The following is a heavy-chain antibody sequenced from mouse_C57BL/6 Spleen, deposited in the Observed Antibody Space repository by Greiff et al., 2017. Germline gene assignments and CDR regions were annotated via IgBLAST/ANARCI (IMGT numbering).Heavy chain of an antibody. J-gene: IGHJ2*01. V-gene: IGHV1-53*01. D-gene: IGHD1-1*01. CDR1: GYTFTSYW. CDR3: ARGGFYYGGSSLDVDY. CDR2: INPISGGT. Sequence: VQLQQPGAELVKPGASVKLSCKASGYTFTSYWMHWVKQRPGRGLEWIGNINPISGGTNYNEKFKSKATLTVDKSSSTAYMQLSSLTSEDSAVYYCARGGFYYGGSSLDVDYWGQGTTLTVSS.